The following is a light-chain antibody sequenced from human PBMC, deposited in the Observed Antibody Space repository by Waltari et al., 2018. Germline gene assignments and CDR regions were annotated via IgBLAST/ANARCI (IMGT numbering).Light chain of an antibody. V-gene: IGKV1-9*01. Sequence: DIQLTQSPSFLSASVGDRVTITCRASQAISSYLAWYQQKPGRAPKLLIYAASTLQSGVPSGFSGSGSGTEFTLTISSLQPEDFATYYCQQHHSYPFTFGQGTNLDIK. CDR1: QAISSY. CDR2: AAS. CDR3: QQHHSYPFT. J-gene: IGKJ2*01.